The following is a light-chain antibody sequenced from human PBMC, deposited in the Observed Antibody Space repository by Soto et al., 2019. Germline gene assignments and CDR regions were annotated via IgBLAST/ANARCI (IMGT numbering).Light chain of an antibody. CDR1: QSVSSN. CDR3: QHYHTWPT. CDR2: GAS. Sequence: EIVMTQSPANLSVSPGERATLSCRASQSVSSNLAWYQQKPGQAPRLLIYGASTRATGIPARFSGSGSGTEFTLTISSLQSEDFAVYYCQHYHTWPTFGGGTKVDIK. V-gene: IGKV3-15*01. J-gene: IGKJ4*01.